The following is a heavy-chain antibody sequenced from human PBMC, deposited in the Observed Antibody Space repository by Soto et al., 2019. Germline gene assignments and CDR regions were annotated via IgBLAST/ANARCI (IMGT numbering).Heavy chain of an antibody. V-gene: IGHV3-23*01. J-gene: IGHJ5*02. D-gene: IGHD2-2*01. CDR1: GFTFSSYA. CDR3: AKDRGRVVVPAAEPGWP. CDR2: ISGSGGST. Sequence: PGGSLRLSCAASGFTFSSYAMSWVRQAPGKGLEWVSAISGSGGSTYYADSVKGRFTISRDNSKNTLYLQMNSLRAEDTAVYYCAKDRGRVVVPAAEPGWPWGQGNLVTVSS.